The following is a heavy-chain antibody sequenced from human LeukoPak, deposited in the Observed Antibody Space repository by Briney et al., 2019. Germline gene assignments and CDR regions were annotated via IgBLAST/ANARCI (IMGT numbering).Heavy chain of an antibody. D-gene: IGHD4-17*01. CDR2: IIPIFGTA. CDR3: ARDEDYGDYLDDAFDI. V-gene: IGHV1-69*01. CDR1: GGTFSSYA. J-gene: IGHJ3*02. Sequence: ASVKVSCKASGGTFSSYAISWVRQAPGQGLEWMGGIIPIFGTANYAQKFQGRVTITADESTSTAYMELSSLRSEDTAVYYCARDEDYGDYLDDAFDIWGQGTMVTVSS.